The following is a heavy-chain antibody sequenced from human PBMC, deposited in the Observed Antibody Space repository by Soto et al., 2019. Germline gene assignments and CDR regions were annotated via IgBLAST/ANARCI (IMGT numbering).Heavy chain of an antibody. V-gene: IGHV3-33*01. CDR2: IWYDGSKK. CDR1: GFTFSSFG. D-gene: IGHD3-3*01. CDR3: ARDASYYSLWSGYYPSRNGMDV. Sequence: SLRLSCAASGFTFSSFGMHLVLHAPGKGLEWVSLIWYDGSKKSYGDSVKGRLTISRDNSRNTVYLQMNSLRADDTAVYYCARDASYYSLWSGYYPSRNGMDVWGQGTTVTVSS. J-gene: IGHJ6*02.